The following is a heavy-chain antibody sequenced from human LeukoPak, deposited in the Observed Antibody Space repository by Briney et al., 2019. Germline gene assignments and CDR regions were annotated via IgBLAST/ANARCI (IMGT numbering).Heavy chain of an antibody. V-gene: IGHV5-51*01. CDR3: ARIGFYYYYYMDV. J-gene: IGHJ6*03. CDR1: GYSFTNYW. Sequence: GESLKISCKGSGYSFTNYWIGWVRQMPGKGLEWMGIIYPGDSDTRYSPSFQGQVTISADKSISTAYLQWSSLKASDTAMYYCARIGFYYYYYMDVWGKGTTVTVSS. D-gene: IGHD6-25*01. CDR2: IYPGDSDT.